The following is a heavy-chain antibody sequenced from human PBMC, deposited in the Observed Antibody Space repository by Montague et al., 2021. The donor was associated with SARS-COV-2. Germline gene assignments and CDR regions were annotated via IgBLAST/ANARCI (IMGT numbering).Heavy chain of an antibody. CDR3: ARGTGYDYYFDC. V-gene: IGHV4-59*07. CDR2: ISYHTGTT. J-gene: IGHJ4*02. D-gene: IGHD5-12*01. CDR1: GVSISDYY. Sequence: DTQSLSCSLSGVSISDYYWNWFRQPPGKGLEWIVYISYHTGTTNYNPSLQSRVAISLDTPKNQFSLNLRSVTAADTALYFCARGTGYDYYFDCWGLGTLVTVSS.